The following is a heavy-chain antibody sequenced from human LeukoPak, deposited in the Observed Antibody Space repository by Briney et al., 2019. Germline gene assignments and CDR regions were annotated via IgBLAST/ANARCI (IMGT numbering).Heavy chain of an antibody. J-gene: IGHJ6*04. CDR3: ARVYGVAGHRDTFYGMDV. D-gene: IGHD6-19*01. Sequence: ASVKVSCKASGYTFTSYYMHWVRQAPGQGLEWMGIINPSGGSTSYAQKFRGRVTMTRDTSTSTVYMELSSLRSEDTAVYYCARVYGVAGHRDTFYGMDVWGKGTTVTVSS. CDR1: GYTFTSYY. V-gene: IGHV1-46*01. CDR2: INPSGGST.